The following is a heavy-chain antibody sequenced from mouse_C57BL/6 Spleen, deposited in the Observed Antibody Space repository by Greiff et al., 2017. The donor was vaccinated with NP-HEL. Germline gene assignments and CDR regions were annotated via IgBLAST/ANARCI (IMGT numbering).Heavy chain of an antibody. CDR1: GYTFTDYY. Sequence: VQLQQSGPELVKPGASVKISCKASGYTFTDYYMNWVKQSHGKSLEWIGDINPNNGGTSYNQKFKGKATLTVDKSSSTAYMELRSLTSEDSAVYYCARKGIYYDYGSAMDYWGQGTSVTVSS. D-gene: IGHD2-4*01. J-gene: IGHJ4*01. V-gene: IGHV1-26*01. CDR2: INPNNGGT. CDR3: ARKGIYYDYGSAMDY.